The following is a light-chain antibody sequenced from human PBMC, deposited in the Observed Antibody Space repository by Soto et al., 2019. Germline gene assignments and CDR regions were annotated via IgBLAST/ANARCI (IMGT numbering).Light chain of an antibody. CDR1: QTVNSN. Sequence: DIVMTQSPATLSVSPGERATLSCRASQTVNSNLAWYQQKPGQVPRLLIHGASTRATDIPDTFSGSGSATEFTLTISSLQSEDSAVYFCQQYNSWPLTFGGGTKVDIK. CDR3: QQYNSWPLT. J-gene: IGKJ4*01. V-gene: IGKV3-15*01. CDR2: GAS.